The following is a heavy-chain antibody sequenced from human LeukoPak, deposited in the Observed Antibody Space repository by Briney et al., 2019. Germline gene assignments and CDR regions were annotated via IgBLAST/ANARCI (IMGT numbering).Heavy chain of an antibody. V-gene: IGHV4-59*08. D-gene: IGHD3-10*01. J-gene: IGHJ6*02. CDR3: ARSYGSTYYYYGMDV. CDR1: GGSISSLY. Sequence: SETLSLTCTVSGGSISSLYWSWIRQPPGEGLEWIGYIYYSGSTNYHPSLKSRVTISVDTSKKQVSLKLSPVTGADTAVYYCARSYGSTYYYYGMDVWGQGTTVTVSS. CDR2: IYYSGST.